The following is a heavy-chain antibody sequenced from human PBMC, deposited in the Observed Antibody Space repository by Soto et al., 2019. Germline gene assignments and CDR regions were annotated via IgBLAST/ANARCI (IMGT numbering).Heavy chain of an antibody. CDR3: ATIGVSGYLAV. CDR1: GADINSGGFT. Sequence: GPGPWFASETLSLTCSVSGADINSGGFTWTWIRQHAGKGLEWLGYISHSGSTDYNPSLKSRLSISGDTSKNHFSLTLTSVTAADAAVYYCATIGVSGYLAVWGQGTTVTVSS. V-gene: IGHV4-31*03. CDR2: ISHSGST. D-gene: IGHD3-16*02. J-gene: IGHJ6*02.